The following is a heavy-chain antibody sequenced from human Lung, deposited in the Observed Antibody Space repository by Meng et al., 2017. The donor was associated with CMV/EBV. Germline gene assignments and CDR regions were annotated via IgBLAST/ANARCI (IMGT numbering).Heavy chain of an antibody. CDR2: VYHSGYT. CDR3: ARVTEYGGNCFDS. D-gene: IGHD4/OR15-4a*01. V-gene: IGHV4-4*02. J-gene: IGHJ4*02. Sequence: TLSLTCXVSGTSISTSNWWSWVRQPPGKGLEWIGEVYHSGYTNYNPSLKSRVTMSVDRSKNQFSPKLSSVTAADTAVYYCARVTEYGGNCFDSWGQGTLVTVSS. CDR1: GTSISTSNW.